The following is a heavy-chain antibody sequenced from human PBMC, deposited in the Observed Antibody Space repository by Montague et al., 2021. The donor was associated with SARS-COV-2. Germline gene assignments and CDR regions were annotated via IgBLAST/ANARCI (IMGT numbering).Heavy chain of an antibody. Sequence: SVKVSCKVSGYTLTELSMHWVRQAPGKGLEWMGGFDPEDGETIYAQKFQGRVTMTEDTSTDTAYMELSSLRSEDTAVYYCATNSGIVVVPAAMRYYYGMDGWGQGTTVTVSS. CDR1: GYTLTELS. CDR2: FDPEDGET. V-gene: IGHV1-24*01. CDR3: ATNSGIVVVPAAMRYYYGMDG. J-gene: IGHJ6*02. D-gene: IGHD2-2*01.